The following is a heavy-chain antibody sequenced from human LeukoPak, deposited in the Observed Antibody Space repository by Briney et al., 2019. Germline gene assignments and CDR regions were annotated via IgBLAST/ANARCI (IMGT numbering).Heavy chain of an antibody. CDR1: GCSISSYY. D-gene: IGHD6-6*01. J-gene: IGHJ3*02. V-gene: IGHV4-59*08. Sequence: PSETLSLTCTASGCSISSYYWSWIRQPPGKGLEWIGYINYSGSTNYNPSLKSRVTMSVDTSKNQFSLKLSSVTAADTAVYYCARGASAARPEAFDIWGQGTMVTVSS. CDR2: INYSGST. CDR3: ARGASAARPEAFDI.